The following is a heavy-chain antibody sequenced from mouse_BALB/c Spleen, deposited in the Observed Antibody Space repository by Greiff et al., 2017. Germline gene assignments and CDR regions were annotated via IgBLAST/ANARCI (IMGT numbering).Heavy chain of an antibody. J-gene: IGHJ4*01. CDR1: GFTFSSYA. D-gene: IGHD2-4*01. Sequence: EVKVVESGGGLVKPGGSLKLPCAASGFTFSSYAMSWVRQTPEKRLEWVASISSGGSTYYPDSVKGRFTISRDNARNILYLQMSSLRSEDTAMYYCARRNDYDARGAMDYWGQGTSVTVSS. CDR3: ARRNDYDARGAMDY. V-gene: IGHV5-6-5*01. CDR2: ISSGGST.